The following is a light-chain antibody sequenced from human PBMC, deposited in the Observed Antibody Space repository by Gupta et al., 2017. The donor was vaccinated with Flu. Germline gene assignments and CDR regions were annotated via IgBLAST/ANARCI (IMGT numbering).Light chain of an antibody. V-gene: IGLV1-40*01. CDR3: QSYDSGLSGSYVV. J-gene: IGLJ2*01. CDR1: SSNIGAGFD. CDR2: GNS. Sequence: SVLTQPPSVSGAPGQRVTITCTGSSSNIGAGFDVNWYQQLPGTAPKLLIYGNSNRPSGVSDRFSGSKSGTSASLAITGLQAEDEADFYCQSYDSGLSGSYVVFGGGTKLTVL.